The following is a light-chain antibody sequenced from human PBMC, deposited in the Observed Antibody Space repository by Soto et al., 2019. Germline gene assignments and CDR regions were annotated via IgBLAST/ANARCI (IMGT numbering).Light chain of an antibody. Sequence: DIQMTQSPSTLSASVGDRVTITCRASQSINFWLAWYQQKPGKAPKFLIYDASTLESGVPSRFSGSGSGTEFTLTISSLQPDDFATYYCQQYNDNSYTFGQGTKLEIK. CDR1: QSINFW. CDR3: QQYNDNSYT. CDR2: DAS. J-gene: IGKJ2*01. V-gene: IGKV1-5*01.